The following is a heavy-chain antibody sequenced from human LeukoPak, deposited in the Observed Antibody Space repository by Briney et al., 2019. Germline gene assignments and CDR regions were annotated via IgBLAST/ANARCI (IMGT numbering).Heavy chain of an antibody. CDR3: ATSAGEWELLRGADFFEY. CDR1: GVSISSSSYY. J-gene: IGHJ4*02. Sequence: SETLSLTCTVSGVSISSSSYYWSWIRQHPERGLEWIGYIYHRGDTYYNPSLRSRISVSIDTSKNQFSLKLSSVTAADTAVYYCATSAGEWELLRGADFFEYWGRGILVTVSS. CDR2: IYHRGDT. V-gene: IGHV4-31*03. D-gene: IGHD1-26*01.